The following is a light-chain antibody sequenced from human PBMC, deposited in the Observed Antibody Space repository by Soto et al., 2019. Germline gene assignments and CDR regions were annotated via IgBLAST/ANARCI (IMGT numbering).Light chain of an antibody. CDR3: QQYGTSPWT. V-gene: IGKV3-20*01. CDR2: IAS. J-gene: IGKJ1*01. CDR1: QSISSND. Sequence: PGERAPLSCRATQSISSNDLAWYQQKPGQAPRLLIYIASRRATGIPDRFSGSGSGTDFTLTISRLEPEDSALYYCQQYGTSPWTVGQGTKVEIK.